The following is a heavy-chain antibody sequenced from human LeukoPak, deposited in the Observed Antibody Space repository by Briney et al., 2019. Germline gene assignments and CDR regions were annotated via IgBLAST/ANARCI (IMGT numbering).Heavy chain of an antibody. CDR2: IIPIFGTA. CDR3: ASGYCSGGSCVSSDY. D-gene: IGHD2-15*01. V-gene: IGHV1-69*13. Sequence: ASVKVSCKASGGTFSSYAISWVRQAPGQGLEWMGGIIPIFGTANYAQKFQGRVTITADESTSTAYMELSSLRSEDTAVYYCASGYCSGGSCVSSDYWGQGTPVTVSS. CDR1: GGTFSSYA. J-gene: IGHJ4*02.